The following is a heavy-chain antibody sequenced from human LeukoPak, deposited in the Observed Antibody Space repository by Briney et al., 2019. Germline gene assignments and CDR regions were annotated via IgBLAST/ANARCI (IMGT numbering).Heavy chain of an antibody. V-gene: IGHV4-4*09. CDR2: IYTSGST. CDR3: ATTTTIASWFDP. CDR1: GGSISGYY. Sequence: LETLSLTCSVSGGSISGYYWSWVRQPPGKGLEWIGYIYTSGSTNYNPSLKSRVTISVDTSKNQFSLMLSSVTAADTAVYYCATTTTIASWFDPWGQGTLVTVSS. J-gene: IGHJ5*02. D-gene: IGHD2-21*01.